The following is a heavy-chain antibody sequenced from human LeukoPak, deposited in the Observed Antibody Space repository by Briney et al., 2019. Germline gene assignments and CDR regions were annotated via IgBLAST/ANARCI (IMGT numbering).Heavy chain of an antibody. CDR1: GGSISSGSYY. J-gene: IGHJ4*02. D-gene: IGHD6-13*01. CDR2: IYTSGST. V-gene: IGHV4-61*02. CDR3: ARGGSSSWYPPHY. Sequence: TLSLTCTVSGGSISSGSYYWSWIRQPAGKGLEWIGRIYTSGSTNYNPSLKSRVTISVDTSKNQFSLKLSSVTAADTAVYYCARGGSSSWYPPHYWGQGTLVTVSS.